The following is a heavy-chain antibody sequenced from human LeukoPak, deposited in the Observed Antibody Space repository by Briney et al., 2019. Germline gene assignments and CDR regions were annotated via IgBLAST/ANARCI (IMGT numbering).Heavy chain of an antibody. CDR2: ISGSGGST. J-gene: IGHJ3*02. CDR1: GFTFDDYA. CDR3: AAPQGGSWFNAFDI. D-gene: IGHD6-13*01. Sequence: PGGSLRLSCAASGFTFDDYAMHWVRQAPGKGLEWVSAISGSGGSTYYADSVKGRFTISRDNSKNTLYLQMNSLRAEDTAVYYCAAPQGGSWFNAFDIWGQGTMVTVSS. V-gene: IGHV3-23*01.